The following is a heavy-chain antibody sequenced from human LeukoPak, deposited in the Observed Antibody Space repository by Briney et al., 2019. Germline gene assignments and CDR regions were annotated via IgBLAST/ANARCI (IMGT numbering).Heavy chain of an antibody. V-gene: IGHV3-15*01. D-gene: IGHD3-16*02. CDR3: TTIMITFGGVIEDY. CDR1: GFTFINAW. Sequence: PGGSLRLSCAASGFTFINAWMAWVRQAPGKGLEWVGRIKAKAHGGTIEYAAPVKGRFTISRDDSKNTLYLQMNSLKTEDTAVYYCTTIMITFGGVIEDYWGQGTLVTVSS. J-gene: IGHJ4*02. CDR2: IKAKAHGGTI.